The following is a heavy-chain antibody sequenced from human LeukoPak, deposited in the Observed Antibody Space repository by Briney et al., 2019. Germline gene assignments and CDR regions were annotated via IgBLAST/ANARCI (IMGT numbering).Heavy chain of an antibody. V-gene: IGHV4-61*02. CDR2: AYTSGST. CDR3: ARGRIYYDILTSYYKSSFFDY. J-gene: IGHJ4*02. D-gene: IGHD3-9*01. Sequence: SETLSLTCTVSGGSIDSGSYYWTWIRQPAGKRLEWIGRAYTSGSTNYNPSLKSRVTISVDTSNNQFSLKLRSVTAADTAVYYCARGRIYYDILTSYYKSSFFDYWGQGTLVIVSA. CDR1: GGSIDSGSYY.